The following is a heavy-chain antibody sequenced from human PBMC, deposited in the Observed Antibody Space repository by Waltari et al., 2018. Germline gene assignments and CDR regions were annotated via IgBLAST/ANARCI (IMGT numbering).Heavy chain of an antibody. CDR2: INPNSGGT. Sequence: QVQLVQSGAEVKKPGASVKVSCKASGYTFTGYYMHWVRQAPGQGLEWMGRINPNSGGTNYAQKFQGRVTRTRDTSISTAYMELSRLRSDDTAVYYCARAYYYDSSGSFDYWGQGTLVTVSS. J-gene: IGHJ4*02. CDR3: ARAYYYDSSGSFDY. V-gene: IGHV1-2*06. CDR1: GYTFTGYY. D-gene: IGHD3-22*01.